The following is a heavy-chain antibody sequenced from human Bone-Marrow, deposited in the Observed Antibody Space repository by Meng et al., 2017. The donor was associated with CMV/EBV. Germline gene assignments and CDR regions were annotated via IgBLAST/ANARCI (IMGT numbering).Heavy chain of an antibody. CDR2: IKQDGSEK. Sequence: GESLKISCAASGFTFSSYWMSWVRQAPGKGLEWVANIKQDGSEKYYVDSVKGRFTISRDNAKNSLYLQMNSLRAEDTAVYYCAGDLSRPKTIFGVVTIYYYYGMDVWGQGTTVTVSS. J-gene: IGHJ6*02. D-gene: IGHD3-3*01. V-gene: IGHV3-7*01. CDR3: AGDLSRPKTIFGVVTIYYYYGMDV. CDR1: GFTFSSYW.